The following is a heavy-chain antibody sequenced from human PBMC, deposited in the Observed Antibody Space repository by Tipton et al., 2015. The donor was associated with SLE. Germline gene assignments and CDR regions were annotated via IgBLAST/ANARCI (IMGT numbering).Heavy chain of an antibody. Sequence: TLSLTCTVSGGSISSGGYYWSWIRQHPGKGLEWIGYIYYSGSTYYNPSLKGRVTISVDTSKNQFSLKLSSVTAADTAVYYCARDPAARRGMDVWGQGTTVTVSS. J-gene: IGHJ6*02. CDR2: IYYSGST. CDR3: ARDPAARRGMDV. D-gene: IGHD6-6*01. CDR1: GGSISSGGYY. V-gene: IGHV4-31*03.